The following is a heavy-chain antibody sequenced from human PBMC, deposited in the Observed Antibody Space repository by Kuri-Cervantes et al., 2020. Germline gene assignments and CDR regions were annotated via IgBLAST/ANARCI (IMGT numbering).Heavy chain of an antibody. V-gene: IGHV4-30-4*01. Sequence: SETLSLTCTVSGGSISSGDYYWSWIRQPPGKGLEWIGYIYYSGSTYYNPSLKSRVTISVDTSKNQFSLKLSSVTAANTAVYYCARDLSYGDYEPTGDYWGQGTLVTVSS. CDR2: IYYSGST. CDR1: GGSISSGDYY. CDR3: ARDLSYGDYEPTGDY. D-gene: IGHD4-17*01. J-gene: IGHJ4*02.